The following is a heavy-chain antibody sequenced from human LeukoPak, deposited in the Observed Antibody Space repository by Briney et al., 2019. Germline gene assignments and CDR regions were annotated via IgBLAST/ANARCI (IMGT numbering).Heavy chain of an antibody. V-gene: IGHV3-9*01. CDR3: AKSQIAAAGFPFDY. Sequence: GGSLRLSCAASGFTFDDYAMHWVRQAPGKGLEWVSGISWNSGSIGYADSVKGRFTISRDNAKNSLYLQMNSLRAEDTALYYCAKSQIAAAGFPFDYWGQGTLVTVSS. D-gene: IGHD6-13*01. CDR1: GFTFDDYA. J-gene: IGHJ4*02. CDR2: ISWNSGSI.